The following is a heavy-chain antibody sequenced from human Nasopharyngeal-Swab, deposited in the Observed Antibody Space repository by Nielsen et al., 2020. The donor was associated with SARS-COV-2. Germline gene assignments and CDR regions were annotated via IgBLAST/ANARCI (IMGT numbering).Heavy chain of an antibody. D-gene: IGHD3-9*01. CDR1: GYTFTSYA. CDR2: INAGNGNT. Sequence: ASVKVSCKASGYTFTSYAMHWVRQAPGQRLEWMGWINAGNGNTKYSQTFQGRVTITRDTSASNAYMELSSLRSEDTAVYYCARDGRYFDWSIIGEYYYYGMDVWVQGTTVTVSS. J-gene: IGHJ6*02. CDR3: ARDGRYFDWSIIGEYYYYGMDV. V-gene: IGHV1-3*01.